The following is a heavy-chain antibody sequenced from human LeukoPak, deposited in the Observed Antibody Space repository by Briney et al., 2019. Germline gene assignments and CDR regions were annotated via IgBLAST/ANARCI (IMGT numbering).Heavy chain of an antibody. CDR1: GFTFSTYS. Sequence: GGSLRLSYAASGFTFSTYSMNWVRQAPGKGLEWVSSISHGGDFIYYADSVKGRFTISRDNAKNSLYLQMSSLRAEDTAVYYCARLYEISSSYNYYYHYYMDVWGKGTTVTVSS. CDR2: ISHGGDFI. CDR3: ARLYEISSSYNYYYHYYMDV. J-gene: IGHJ6*03. V-gene: IGHV3-21*06. D-gene: IGHD6-13*01.